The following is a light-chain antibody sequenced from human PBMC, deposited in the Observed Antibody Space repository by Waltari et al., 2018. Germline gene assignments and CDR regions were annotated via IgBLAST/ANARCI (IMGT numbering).Light chain of an antibody. V-gene: IGKV3-11*01. CDR3: QQRTNWPPIFT. Sequence: EIVLTQSPATLSLSPGETATLSCRASHSVGSSLAWYQQKAGQAPRVLIYDASKRATGSPARFSGSGSGTDFALTISSLDPEDFAVYYCQQRTNWPPIFTFGPGTKVEMK. CDR1: HSVGSS. J-gene: IGKJ3*01. CDR2: DAS.